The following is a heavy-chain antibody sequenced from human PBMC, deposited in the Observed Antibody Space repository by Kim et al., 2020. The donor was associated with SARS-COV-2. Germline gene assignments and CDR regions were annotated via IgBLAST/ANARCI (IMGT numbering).Heavy chain of an antibody. J-gene: IGHJ4*02. D-gene: IGHD3-10*01. CDR2: STI. Sequence: STIYYADSVKGRFTISRDNAKNSLYLQMNSLRDEDTAVYYCARASRGDDYWGQGTLVTVSS. CDR3: ARASRGDDY. V-gene: IGHV3-48*02.